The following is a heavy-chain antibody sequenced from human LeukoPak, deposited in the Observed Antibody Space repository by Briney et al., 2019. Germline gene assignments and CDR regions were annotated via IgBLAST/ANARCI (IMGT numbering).Heavy chain of an antibody. CDR3: AKAIHYLDRWDAFDV. CDR2: IRYDGSNK. CDR1: GFTFSSYG. V-gene: IGHV3-30*02. Sequence: QSGGSLRLSCAASGFTFSSYGMHWVRQAPGKGLEWVAFIRYDGSNKYYADSVKGRFTISRDNSKNTLYLQMNSLRAEDTAVYYCAKAIHYLDRWDAFDVWGRGTMVIVSS. J-gene: IGHJ3*01. D-gene: IGHD2-2*03.